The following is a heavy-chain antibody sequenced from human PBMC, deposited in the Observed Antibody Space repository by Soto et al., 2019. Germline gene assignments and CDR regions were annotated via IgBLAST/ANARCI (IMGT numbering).Heavy chain of an antibody. V-gene: IGHV3-48*02. D-gene: IGHD1-26*01. Sequence: GGSLRLSCAASVFTFSSYSMNWVRQAPGKGLEWVSYISSSSSTIYYADSVKGRFTISRDNAKNSLYLQMNSLRDEDTAVYYCARDPPFLSGSHDAFDIWGQGTMVTVSS. J-gene: IGHJ3*02. CDR3: ARDPPFLSGSHDAFDI. CDR1: VFTFSSYS. CDR2: ISSSSSTI.